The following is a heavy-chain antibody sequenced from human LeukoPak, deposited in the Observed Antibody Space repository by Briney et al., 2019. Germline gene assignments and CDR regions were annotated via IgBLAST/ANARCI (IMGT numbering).Heavy chain of an antibody. CDR1: GFIFNNYG. Sequence: PGGSLRLSCAASGFIFNNYGLIWVRQAPGKGLEWVSAISNDGGGTQYADFVEGRFTISRDNSKNTLFLQMSSLRAEDTAVYYCAKEKAYYYDSSGYYLDYWGQGTLVTVSS. J-gene: IGHJ4*02. V-gene: IGHV3-23*01. CDR3: AKEKAYYYDSSGYYLDY. D-gene: IGHD3-22*01. CDR2: ISNDGGGT.